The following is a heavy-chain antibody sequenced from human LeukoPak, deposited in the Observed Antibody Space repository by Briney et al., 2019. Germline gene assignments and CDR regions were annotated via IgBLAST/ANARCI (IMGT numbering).Heavy chain of an antibody. CDR2: KYYSGSA. Sequence: PSETLSLTCNVSGVSVGDGRYYWTWIRQHPGKGLEWIGYKYYSGSAKYNPSLKSRLTISIDTSKNRFSLQLSSVTAADTATYYCATPYCSSISCLDVFNVWGQGTRVTVSS. V-gene: IGHV4-31*03. CDR1: GVSVGDGRYY. D-gene: IGHD2-2*01. J-gene: IGHJ3*01. CDR3: ATPYCSSISCLDVFNV.